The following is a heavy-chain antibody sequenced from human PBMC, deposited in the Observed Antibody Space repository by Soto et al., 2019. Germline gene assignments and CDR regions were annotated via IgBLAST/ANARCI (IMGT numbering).Heavy chain of an antibody. CDR1: GFTFSSYW. V-gene: IGHV3-74*01. CDR3: ARDLNSGGLYTFDI. Sequence: SGGSLRLSCAASGFTFSSYWMHWVRQAPGKGLVWVSRINSDGSTTTYADSVKGRFTISRDDSKNTLFLHMNSLRAEDTAVYYCARDLNSGGLYTFDIWGQGTMVTVSS. J-gene: IGHJ3*02. CDR2: INSDGSTT. D-gene: IGHD6-19*01.